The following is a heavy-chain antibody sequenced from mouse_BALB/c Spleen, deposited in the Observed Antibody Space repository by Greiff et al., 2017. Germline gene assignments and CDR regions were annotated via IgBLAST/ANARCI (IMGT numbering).Heavy chain of an antibody. D-gene: IGHD5-1*01. V-gene: IGHV1-80*01. CDR2: IYPGDGDT. Sequence: QVQLQQSGAELVRPGSSVKISCKASGYAFSSYWMNWVKQRPGQGLEWIGQIYPGDGDTNYNGKFKGKATLTADKASSTAYMQLSSLTSEDSAVYFCERERGITYDFDYWGQGTTLTVSA. CDR1: GYAFSSYW. J-gene: IGHJ2*01. CDR3: ERERGITYDFDY.